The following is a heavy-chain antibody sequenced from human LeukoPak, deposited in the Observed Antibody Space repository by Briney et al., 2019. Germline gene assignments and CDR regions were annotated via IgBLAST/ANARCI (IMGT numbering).Heavy chain of an antibody. CDR1: GGSISSSSSY. V-gene: IGHV4-39*07. D-gene: IGHD6-13*01. CDR3: ARGGSSRYRMYYYYYYMDV. Sequence: PSETLSLTCSVSGGSISSSSSYWSWIRQPPGKGLEWIGEINHSGSTNYNPSLKSRVTISVDTSKNQFSLKLSSVTAADTAVYYCARGGSSRYRMYYYYYYMDVWGKGTTVTVSS. J-gene: IGHJ6*03. CDR2: INHSGST.